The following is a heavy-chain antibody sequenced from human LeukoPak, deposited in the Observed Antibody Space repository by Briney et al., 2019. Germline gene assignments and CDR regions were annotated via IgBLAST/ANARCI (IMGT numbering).Heavy chain of an antibody. Sequence: GGSLRLSCAASGFTFSSYWMSWVRQAPGKGLEWVSYIRTSGTNTDYTGSVKGRFTISRDNAKNSLYLQMNSLRAEDTAVYYCARMNYVSSGWGAPFDYWGQGTLVTVSS. CDR3: ARMNYVSSGWGAPFDY. V-gene: IGHV3-48*04. CDR1: GFTFSSYW. D-gene: IGHD1-7*01. J-gene: IGHJ4*02. CDR2: IRTSGTNT.